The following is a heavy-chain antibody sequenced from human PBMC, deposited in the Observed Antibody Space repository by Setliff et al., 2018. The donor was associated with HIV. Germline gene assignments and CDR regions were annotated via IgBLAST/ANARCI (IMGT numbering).Heavy chain of an antibody. CDR1: GFTFSSSA. Sequence: GSLRLSCAASGFTFSSSAMSWVRQAPGKGLEWVSGISGSGVSAYYADSVKGRFTISRDNAKNSLYLQLNSLRPEDTAVYYCARDKDEDYGSTSFDYWGQGILVTVSS. CDR3: ARDKDEDYGSTSFDY. D-gene: IGHD4-17*01. CDR2: ISGSGVSA. V-gene: IGHV3-23*01. J-gene: IGHJ4*02.